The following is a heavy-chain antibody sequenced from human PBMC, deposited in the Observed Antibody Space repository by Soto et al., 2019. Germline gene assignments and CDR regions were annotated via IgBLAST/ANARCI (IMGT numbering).Heavy chain of an antibody. J-gene: IGHJ4*02. V-gene: IGHV2-5*02. D-gene: IGHD3-22*01. Sequence: SGPTLVNPTQTLTLTCTFSGFSLSTTGVGVGWIRQPPGKALEWLALIYWDDDKSYSPSLKSRLTITKDTSKNQVVLTMSNMDPVDTATYYCAHYDDSSALWDYWGQGTLVTVSS. CDR2: IYWDDDK. CDR1: GFSLSTTGVG. CDR3: AHYDDSSALWDY.